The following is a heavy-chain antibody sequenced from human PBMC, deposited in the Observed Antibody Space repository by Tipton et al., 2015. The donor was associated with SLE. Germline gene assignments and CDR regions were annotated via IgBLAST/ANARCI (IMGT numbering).Heavy chain of an antibody. CDR2: INHSGST. Sequence: TLSLTCAVYGGSFSGYYWTWIRQPPGKGLEWIGEINHSGSTNYNPSLKSRVTISVDTSKNQFSLKLSSVTAADTAVYYCARGVLRPFDYWGQGTLATVSS. CDR1: GGSFSGYY. V-gene: IGHV4-34*01. J-gene: IGHJ4*02. D-gene: IGHD1-1*01. CDR3: ARGVLRPFDY.